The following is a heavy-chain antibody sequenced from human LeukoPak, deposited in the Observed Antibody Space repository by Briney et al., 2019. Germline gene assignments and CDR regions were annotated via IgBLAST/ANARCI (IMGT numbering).Heavy chain of an antibody. J-gene: IGHJ6*02. V-gene: IGHV1-3*01. CDR1: GCPFTNYA. CDR3: YTLDV. CDR2: INAGNDDT. Sequence: ASVKVSCKASGCPFTNYAYHWVRQAPGQGLEWLGWINAGNDDTKYSQKFQGRVTITRDTSASTAYMELSSLTSDDTSVYYYYTLDVWARGPRSPSP.